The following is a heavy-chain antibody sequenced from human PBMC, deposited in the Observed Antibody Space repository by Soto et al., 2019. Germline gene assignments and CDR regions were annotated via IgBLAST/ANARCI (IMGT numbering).Heavy chain of an antibody. D-gene: IGHD3-3*01. CDR1: GYTFTNYY. J-gene: IGHJ4*02. Sequence: ASGKVSCKASGYTFTNYYIHWVRQAPGQGLEWMGIISPSGTTTYAQKFQGRVTMTRDTSTSTVDMELSSLRYDDTGVYFCVRDPWNYWGQGTLVTVSS. CDR2: ISPSGTT. CDR3: VRDPWNY. V-gene: IGHV1-46*01.